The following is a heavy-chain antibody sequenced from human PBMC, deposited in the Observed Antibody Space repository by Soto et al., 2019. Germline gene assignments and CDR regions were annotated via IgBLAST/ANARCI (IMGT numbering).Heavy chain of an antibody. J-gene: IGHJ6*02. V-gene: IGHV3-9*01. D-gene: IGHD3-3*01. Sequence: SLRLSCAASGFTLDDYAMHWVRQAPGKGLEWVSGISWNSGSIGYADSVKGRFTISRDNAKNSLYLQMNSLRAEDTALYYCARTDFWSGYSSAYGMDVWGQGTTVTVSS. CDR1: GFTLDDYA. CDR2: ISWNSGSI. CDR3: ARTDFWSGYSSAYGMDV.